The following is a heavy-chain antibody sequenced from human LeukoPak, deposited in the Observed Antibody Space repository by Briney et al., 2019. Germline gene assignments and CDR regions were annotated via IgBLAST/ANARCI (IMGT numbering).Heavy chain of an antibody. CDR3: ARDYGTGFDY. J-gene: IGHJ4*02. CDR2: IYTSGST. V-gene: IGHV4-61*02. Sequence: SETLSLTCPVSGGSISTGSYYWSWIRQPAGKGLEWIGRIYTSGSTNYNPSLKRRVTISVDTSKNQFSLKLSSVAAADTAVYYSARDYGTGFDYWGQGTLVTVSS. CDR1: GGSISTGSYY. D-gene: IGHD3/OR15-3a*01.